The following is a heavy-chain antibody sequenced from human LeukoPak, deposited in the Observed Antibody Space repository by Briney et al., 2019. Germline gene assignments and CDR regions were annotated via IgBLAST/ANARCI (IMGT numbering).Heavy chain of an antibody. CDR3: ARSPYSPNWFDP. Sequence: ASVKVSCKASGGTFSSYAISWVRQAPGQGLEWMGRIIPILGIANYAQKFQGRVTITADKSTSTAYMELSSLRSEDTAAYYCARSPYSPNWFDPWGQGTLVTVSS. V-gene: IGHV1-69*04. CDR2: IIPILGIA. D-gene: IGHD1-26*01. CDR1: GGTFSSYA. J-gene: IGHJ5*02.